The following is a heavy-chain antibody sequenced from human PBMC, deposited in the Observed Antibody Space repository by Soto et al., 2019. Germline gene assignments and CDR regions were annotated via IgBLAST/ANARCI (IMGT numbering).Heavy chain of an antibody. J-gene: IGHJ6*03. CDR2: LYYNGST. Sequence: QVQLQESGPGLVKPSETLSLTCTVSGDSINSYYWSWIRQPPGKGLKWSGYLYYNGSTSYSPSLKRPVALSVDTAKNHFSLRLSSVTAADTAVYYCASLSWAGQLVYYYYMDVWCKGTTVTVSS. CDR3: ASLSWAGQLVYYYYMDV. V-gene: IGHV4-59*01. CDR1: GDSINSYY. D-gene: IGHD6-6*01.